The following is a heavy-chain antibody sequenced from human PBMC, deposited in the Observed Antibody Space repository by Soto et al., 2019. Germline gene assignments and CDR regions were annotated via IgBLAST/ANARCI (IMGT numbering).Heavy chain of an antibody. CDR3: ARLPYDFWSRYPYFDY. Sequence: SVKVSCKASGGTFSSYAISWVRQAPGQGLEWMGGIIPIFGTANYAQKFQGRVTITADESTSTAYMELSSLRSEDTAVYYCARLPYDFWSRYPYFDYWGQGTLVTVSS. CDR1: GGTFSSYA. CDR2: IIPIFGTA. J-gene: IGHJ4*02. V-gene: IGHV1-69*13. D-gene: IGHD3-3*01.